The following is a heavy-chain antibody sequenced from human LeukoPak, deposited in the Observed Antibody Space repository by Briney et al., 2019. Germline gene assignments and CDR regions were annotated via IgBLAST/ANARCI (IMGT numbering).Heavy chain of an antibody. J-gene: IGHJ3*02. CDR1: AFTFSSYW. V-gene: IGHV3-7*03. CDR3: AKAQWDLLMVSGAFDM. Sequence: GGSLRLSCAASAFTFSSYWMSWVRQAPGKGLEWVANIKQDGSEENYVDSVKGRFTISRDNSENTLYLQMNSLRAEDTAVYYCAKAQWDLLMVSGAFDMWGQGTMVTVSS. D-gene: IGHD1-26*01. CDR2: IKQDGSEE.